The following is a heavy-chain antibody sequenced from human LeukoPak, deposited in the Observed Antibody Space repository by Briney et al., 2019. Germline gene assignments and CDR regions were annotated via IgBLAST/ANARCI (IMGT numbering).Heavy chain of an antibody. V-gene: IGHV1-8*01. CDR3: AKDYEPLVGVHRWGDWFDP. Sequence: ASVKVSCKASGYTFTSYDINCVRQATGQGLEWMGWMNPNSGNTGYAQRFQGRVTMTRNTSISTAYMGLSSLRSEDTAVYYCAKDYEPLVGVHRWGDWFDPWGQGTLVTASS. D-gene: IGHD1-26*01. J-gene: IGHJ5*02. CDR2: MNPNSGNT. CDR1: GYTFTSYD.